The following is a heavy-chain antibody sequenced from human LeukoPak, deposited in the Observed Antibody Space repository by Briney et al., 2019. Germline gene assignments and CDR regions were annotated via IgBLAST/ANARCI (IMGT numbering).Heavy chain of an antibody. Sequence: GASVKVSCKASGYTFTGYYMHWVRQAPGQGFEWMGWINPNSGGTNYAQKFQGRVTMTRDTSISTAYMELSRLRSDDTAVYYCARVLGYCSSTSCYNPPDYWGQGTLVTVSS. D-gene: IGHD2-2*02. CDR3: ARVLGYCSSTSCYNPPDY. CDR2: INPNSGGT. CDR1: GYTFTGYY. J-gene: IGHJ4*02. V-gene: IGHV1-2*02.